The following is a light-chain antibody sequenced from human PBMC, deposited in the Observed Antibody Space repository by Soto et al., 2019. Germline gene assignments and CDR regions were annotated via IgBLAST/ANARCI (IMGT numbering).Light chain of an antibody. V-gene: IGLV2-23*02. J-gene: IGLJ3*02. CDR2: EVT. CDR3: CSRASDGYTWV. CDR1: SSDVGRYNF. Sequence: QSALTQPASVSASPGQSITISCTGTSSDVGRYNFVSWYQQHPGKAPKLMIYEVTRRPSGVSDSFSGSKSDNTASLTISGLQAEDEADYYSCSRASDGYTWVFGGGTKLTVL.